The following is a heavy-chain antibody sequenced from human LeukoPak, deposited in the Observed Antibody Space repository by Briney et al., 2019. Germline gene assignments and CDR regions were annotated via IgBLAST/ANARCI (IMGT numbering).Heavy chain of an antibody. CDR1: GFTFSSYA. Sequence: GGSLRLSCAASGFTFSSYAMHWVRQAPGKGLEWVTVTSYDGSNKYYADSVKGRFTISRDNSKNTLYLQMNSLRAEDTAVYYCAKDEQYSGSYLFDYWGQGTLVTVSS. CDR2: TSYDGSNK. D-gene: IGHD1-26*01. J-gene: IGHJ4*02. CDR3: AKDEQYSGSYLFDY. V-gene: IGHV3-30-3*01.